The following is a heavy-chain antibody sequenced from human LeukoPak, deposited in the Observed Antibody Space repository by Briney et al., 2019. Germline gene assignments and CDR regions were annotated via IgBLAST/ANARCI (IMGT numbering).Heavy chain of an antibody. Sequence: PGGSLRLSCAASGFTFSSYAMSSVRQAPGKGLEWVSAISGSGGSTYYADSVKGRFTISRDNSKNTLYLQMNSLRAEDTAVYYCAKDRLRSGYTHFDYWGQGTLVTVSS. J-gene: IGHJ4*02. CDR1: GFTFSSYA. CDR3: AKDRLRSGYTHFDY. D-gene: IGHD3-3*01. CDR2: ISGSGGST. V-gene: IGHV3-23*01.